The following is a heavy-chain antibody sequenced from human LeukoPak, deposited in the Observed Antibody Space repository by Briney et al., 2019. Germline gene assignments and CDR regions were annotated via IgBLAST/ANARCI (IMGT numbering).Heavy chain of an antibody. CDR1: GFTFSSYS. CDR2: ISSSSSYI. V-gene: IGHV3-21*01. D-gene: IGHD4-17*01. CDR3: ARSGDGDYVHAFDI. Sequence: GGSLRLSCAASGFTFSSYSMNWVRQAPGKGLEWVSSISSSSSYIYYADSVKGRFTISRDNAKNSLYLQMNSLRAEDTAVYYCARSGDGDYVHAFDIWGQGTMVTVSS. J-gene: IGHJ3*02.